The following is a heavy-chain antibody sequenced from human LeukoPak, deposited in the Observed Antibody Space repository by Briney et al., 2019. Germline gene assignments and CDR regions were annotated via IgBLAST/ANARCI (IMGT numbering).Heavy chain of an antibody. Sequence: ASVKVSCKASGYTFTSYDINWVRQATGQGLEWMGWMNPNSGNTGYAQKFQGRVTITRNTSISTAYMELSSLRSGDTAVYYCARGPTTVTKGYYFDYWGQGTLVTVSS. V-gene: IGHV1-8*03. CDR1: GYTFTSYD. D-gene: IGHD4-17*01. J-gene: IGHJ4*02. CDR2: MNPNSGNT. CDR3: ARGPTTVTKGYYFDY.